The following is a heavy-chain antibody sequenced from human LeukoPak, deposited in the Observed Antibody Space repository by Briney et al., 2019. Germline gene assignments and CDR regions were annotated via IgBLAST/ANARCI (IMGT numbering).Heavy chain of an antibody. Sequence: PSETLSLTCTVSGVSISSSYSNWGWIRQPPGKGLEWVSSIFPSGGEIHYADSVRGRFTISRDNSKSTLSLQMNSLRAEDTAIYYCATYRQVLLPFESWGQGTLVTVSS. V-gene: IGHV3-23*01. D-gene: IGHD2-8*02. CDR3: ATYRQVLLPFES. CDR1: GVSISSSYS. CDR2: IFPSGGEI. J-gene: IGHJ4*02.